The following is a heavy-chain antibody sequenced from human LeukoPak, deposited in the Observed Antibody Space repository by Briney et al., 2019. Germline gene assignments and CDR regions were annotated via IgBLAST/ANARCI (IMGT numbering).Heavy chain of an antibody. D-gene: IGHD2-15*01. V-gene: IGHV5-51*01. J-gene: IGHJ1*01. Sequence: GESLKISCMGSGYRFTSYWIGWVRQMPGKGLEWMGFIYPGDSDTRYSPSFQGQVTISADKSISTAYLQWSSLKASDTAIYYCARHGYRRGGGDPCSAEYFQDWGQGTLVTVSS. CDR3: ARHGYRRGGGDPCSAEYFQD. CDR2: IYPGDSDT. CDR1: GYRFTSYW.